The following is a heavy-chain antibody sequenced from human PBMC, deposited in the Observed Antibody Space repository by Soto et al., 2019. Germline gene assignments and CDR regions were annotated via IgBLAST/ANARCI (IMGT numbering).Heavy chain of an antibody. CDR2: IYYSGST. D-gene: IGHD3-9*01. CDR1: GGSIISSSYY. J-gene: IGHJ6*02. Sequence: SLEILSLTCTVSGGSIISSSYYWGWIRQPPGKGLERIGSIYYSGSTYYNPSLKSRVTISVDTSKNQFSLKLSSVTAADTAVYYCARRGRYYDILTGYYNPGNYGMDVWGQGTTVTVSS. CDR3: ARRGRYYDILTGYYNPGNYGMDV. V-gene: IGHV4-39*01.